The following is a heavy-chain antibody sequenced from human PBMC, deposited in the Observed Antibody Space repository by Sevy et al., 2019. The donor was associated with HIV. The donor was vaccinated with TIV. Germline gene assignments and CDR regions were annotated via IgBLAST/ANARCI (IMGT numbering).Heavy chain of an antibody. V-gene: IGHV3-43D*04. CDR3: AKGSNSGSREPYYSYYMDV. CDR2: ISWDGGST. CDR1: GFTFDDYA. D-gene: IGHD1-26*01. J-gene: IGHJ6*03. Sequence: GGSLRLSCAASGFTFDDYAMHWVRQAPGKGLEWVSLISWDGGSTYYADSVKGRFTISRDNSKNSLYLQMNSLRAEDTALYYCAKGSNSGSREPYYSYYMDVWGKGTTVTVSS.